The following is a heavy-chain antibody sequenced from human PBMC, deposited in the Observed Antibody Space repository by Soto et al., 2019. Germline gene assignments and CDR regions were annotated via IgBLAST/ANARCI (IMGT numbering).Heavy chain of an antibody. Sequence: TGGSLRLSCAASGFTVSNYYMSWVRQAPGKGLEWVSVIYTGGSTYYTDSVKGRFTISRDISRNTLNLQMDSLRAEDTAVYYCARGSYTGYDWDYWGQGTLVTVSS. CDR1: GFTVSNYY. CDR2: IYTGGST. V-gene: IGHV3-53*01. CDR3: ARGSYTGYDWDY. D-gene: IGHD5-12*01. J-gene: IGHJ4*02.